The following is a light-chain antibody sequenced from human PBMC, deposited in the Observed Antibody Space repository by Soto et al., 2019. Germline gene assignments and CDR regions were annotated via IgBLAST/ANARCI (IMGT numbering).Light chain of an antibody. CDR1: QSVSDY. Sequence: EIVLTQSPATLSLSPGERATLSCRASQSVSDYLAWYQQKPGQAPRLLIYDASNRATGIPARFSGSGFGTDFTLTISSLEPEDFAVYYCQQRSNWPPTWTFGQGTKVDIK. CDR3: QQRSNWPPTWT. V-gene: IGKV3-11*01. J-gene: IGKJ1*01. CDR2: DAS.